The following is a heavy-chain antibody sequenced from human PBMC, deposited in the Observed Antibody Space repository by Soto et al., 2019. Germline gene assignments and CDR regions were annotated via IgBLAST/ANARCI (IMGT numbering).Heavy chain of an antibody. Sequence: GGSLRLSCAASGFTFSSYAMHWVRQAPGKGLEWVAVISYDGSNKYYADSVKGRFTISRDNSKNTLYLQMNSLRAEDTAVYYCARDWSHFIVATIVHYYGMDVWGQGTTVTVSS. D-gene: IGHD5-12*01. CDR3: ARDWSHFIVATIVHYYGMDV. J-gene: IGHJ6*02. CDR1: GFTFSSYA. CDR2: ISYDGSNK. V-gene: IGHV3-30-3*01.